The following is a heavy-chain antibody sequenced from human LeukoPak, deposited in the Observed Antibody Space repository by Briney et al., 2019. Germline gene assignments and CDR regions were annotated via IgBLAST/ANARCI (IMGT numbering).Heavy chain of an antibody. Sequence: SQTLSLTCAVSGGSISSGGYSWSWIRQPPGKGLEWIGYIYHSGSTYYNPSLKSRVTISVDRSKNQFSLKLSSVTAADTAVYYCARDVVVIAAAGSPTPMGFDPWGQGTLVTVSS. J-gene: IGHJ5*02. D-gene: IGHD6-13*01. V-gene: IGHV4-30-2*01. CDR3: ARDVVVIAAAGSPTPMGFDP. CDR1: GGSISSGGYS. CDR2: IYHSGST.